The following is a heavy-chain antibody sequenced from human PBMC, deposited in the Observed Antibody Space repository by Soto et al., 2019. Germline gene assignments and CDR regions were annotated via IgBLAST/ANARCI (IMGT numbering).Heavy chain of an antibody. J-gene: IGHJ4*02. V-gene: IGHV1-3*01. CDR1: GYTLTSYA. CDR2: INAGNGNT. Sequence: ASVXVSCKASGYTLTSYAMHWVRQAPGQRLEWMGWINAGNGNTKYSQKFQGRVTITMDTSASTAYMELSSLRSEDTAVYYCARAVAVPADFDYWGQGTLVTVSS. CDR3: ARAVAVPADFDY. D-gene: IGHD6-19*01.